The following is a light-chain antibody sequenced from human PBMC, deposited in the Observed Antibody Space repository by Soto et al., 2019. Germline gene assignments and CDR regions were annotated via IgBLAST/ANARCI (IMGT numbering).Light chain of an antibody. Sequence: EIVMTQSPATLSVFPGERATLSCRASQSISSNLAWYQQKPGQAPRLLIYGASARATGIPARFIGSGSGTEFTLTISSLQSEDFAIYYCQQYNNWPPYTFGQGIKLEIK. CDR2: GAS. V-gene: IGKV3-15*01. CDR1: QSISSN. J-gene: IGKJ2*01. CDR3: QQYNNWPPYT.